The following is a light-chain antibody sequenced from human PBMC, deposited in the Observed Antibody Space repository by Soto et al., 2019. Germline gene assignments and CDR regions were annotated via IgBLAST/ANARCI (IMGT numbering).Light chain of an antibody. CDR1: SGTVGGYNY. J-gene: IGLJ2*01. Sequence: QSVLTQPASVSGSPGQSFTISCTGTSGTVGGYNYVSWYQQHPGKAPKLMIYDVSNRPSGVSNRFSGSKSGNTASLTISGLQAEDEADYYCSSYTSSSTVVFGGGTKVTVL. CDR2: DVS. V-gene: IGLV2-14*01. CDR3: SSYTSSSTVV.